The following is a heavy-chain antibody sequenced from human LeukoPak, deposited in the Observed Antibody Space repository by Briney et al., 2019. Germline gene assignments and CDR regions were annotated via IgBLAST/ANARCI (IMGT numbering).Heavy chain of an antibody. Sequence: ASVKVSCKASGYTFTSYGISWVRQAPGQGLEWMGWISAYNGNTNYAQKLQGRVTMTTDTSTSTAYMELRSLRSDDTAVYYCARAKRKSMVRGVIIEGNWFDPWAREPWSPSPQ. J-gene: IGHJ5*02. CDR3: ARAKRKSMVRGVIIEGNWFDP. V-gene: IGHV1-18*04. CDR2: ISAYNGNT. D-gene: IGHD3-10*01. CDR1: GYTFTSYG.